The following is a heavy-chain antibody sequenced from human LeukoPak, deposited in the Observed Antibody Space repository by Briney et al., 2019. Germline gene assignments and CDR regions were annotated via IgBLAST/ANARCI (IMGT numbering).Heavy chain of an antibody. J-gene: IGHJ6*02. D-gene: IGHD2-2*03. V-gene: IGHV4-4*02. CDR1: GGSISSSNW. CDR3: ARDGGLGHCSSTSCPGDGMDV. CDR2: IYHSGST. Sequence: SGTLSLTCAVSGGSISSSNWWSWVRQPPGKGLEWIGEIYHSGSTNYNPSLESRVTISVDKSKNQFSLKLSSVTAADTAVYYCARDGGLGHCSSTSCPGDGMDVWGQGTTVTVSS.